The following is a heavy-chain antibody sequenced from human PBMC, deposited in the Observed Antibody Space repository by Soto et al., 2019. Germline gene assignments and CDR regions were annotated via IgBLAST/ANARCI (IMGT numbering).Heavy chain of an antibody. CDR3: ARGRYGDY. Sequence: QVHLVQSGAKVKKPGASVKVSCKGSGYTFTTYGITWVRQAPGQGLEWMGWISAHNGNTNYAQKLQGRVTVTRDTSTSTAYMELRSLRSDDTAVYYCARGRYGDYWGQGALVTVSS. CDR1: GYTFTTYG. J-gene: IGHJ4*02. CDR2: ISAHNGNT. V-gene: IGHV1-18*01. D-gene: IGHD1-1*01.